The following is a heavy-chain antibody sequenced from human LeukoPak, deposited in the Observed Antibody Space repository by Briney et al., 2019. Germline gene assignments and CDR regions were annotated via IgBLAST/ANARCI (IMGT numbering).Heavy chain of an antibody. CDR2: ISYDRSIT. Sequence: GGSLRLSCAASGFTFSSYAMHWVRQAPGKGLEWVAVISYDRSITYYADSVKGRFTLSCDNSKNTLYLQMNSLSPEDTAVYYCARAPTAVNNLPSYYFDHWGQGTLVTVSS. V-gene: IGHV3-30*04. D-gene: IGHD6-19*01. CDR3: ARAPTAVNNLPSYYFDH. CDR1: GFTFSSYA. J-gene: IGHJ4*02.